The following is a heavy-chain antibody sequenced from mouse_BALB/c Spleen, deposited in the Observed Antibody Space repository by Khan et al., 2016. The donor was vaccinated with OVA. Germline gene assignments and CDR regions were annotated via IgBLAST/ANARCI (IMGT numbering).Heavy chain of an antibody. D-gene: IGHD2-1*01. J-gene: IGHJ2*01. V-gene: IGHV1-20*02. CDR2: INPHIGET. Sequence: VQLKESGPELVKPGASVKISCKASGYSFTGYFMNWVMQSHGKSLEWIGRINPHIGETLYNPKFKDKATLTVDESSSTAHMELRSLASEDSAVYYCTRIYRIDFDYWGQGTTLTVSS. CDR3: TRIYRIDFDY. CDR1: GYSFTGYF.